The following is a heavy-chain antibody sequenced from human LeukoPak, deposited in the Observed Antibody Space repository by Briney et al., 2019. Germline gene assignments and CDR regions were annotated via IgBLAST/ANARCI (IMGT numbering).Heavy chain of an antibody. D-gene: IGHD5-24*01. Sequence: GASVKVSCKASGGTFSSYAISWVRQAPGQGLEWMGRIIPILGIANYAQKFQGRVTITADKSTSTAYMELRGLSFDDTAVYYCARDAATRREGYNFDYWGQGTLVTVSS. CDR2: IIPILGIA. CDR3: ARDAATRREGYNFDY. J-gene: IGHJ4*02. V-gene: IGHV1-69*04. CDR1: GGTFSSYA.